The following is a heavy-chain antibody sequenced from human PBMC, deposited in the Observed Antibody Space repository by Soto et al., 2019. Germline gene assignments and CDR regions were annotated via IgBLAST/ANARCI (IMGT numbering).Heavy chain of an antibody. CDR2: IYYTGST. D-gene: IGHD3-10*01. CDR3: XLWAGDLLWFGEQFSGSGVDP. CDR1: GVSITSGTYY. V-gene: IGHV4-39*01. J-gene: IGHJ5*02. Sequence: SETLSLTCTVSGVSITSGTYYWGWIRQPPGKGLEWIGTIYYTGSTYYDPSLKSRVTISVDTSKNQFSLKLTSVTAADTAVYYGXLWAGDLLWFGEQFSGSGVDPWGQGTLVTVSS.